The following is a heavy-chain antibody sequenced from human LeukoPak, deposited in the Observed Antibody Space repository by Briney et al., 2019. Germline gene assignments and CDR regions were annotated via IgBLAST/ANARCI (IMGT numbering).Heavy chain of an antibody. J-gene: IGHJ4*02. CDR1: GFTLSSYA. CDR3: ARSLKWNLVGFDY. V-gene: IGHV3-23*01. Sequence: GGSLRLSCAASGFTLSSYATNWVRQAPGKGLEWVSVINNSGDNTFYADSVKGRFTISRDNSKNTLYLQMSSLRGEDTAVYYCARSLKWNLVGFDYWGQGTLVTVSS. CDR2: INNSGDNT. D-gene: IGHD1-1*01.